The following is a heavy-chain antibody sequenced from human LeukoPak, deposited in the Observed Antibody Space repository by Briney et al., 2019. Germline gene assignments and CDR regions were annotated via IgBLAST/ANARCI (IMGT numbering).Heavy chain of an antibody. CDR2: INHSGST. Sequence: PSETLSLTCTVSGGSISSRSYYWSWLRQPPGKGLEWLGEINHSGSTKYNPSLERRVTISVDTSKNQFSLKLSSVTGADKAVYYCARGRTIFGGSPFDYWGQGTLVTVSS. V-gene: IGHV4-39*07. D-gene: IGHD3-3*01. CDR3: ARGRTIFGGSPFDY. J-gene: IGHJ4*02. CDR1: GGSISSRSYY.